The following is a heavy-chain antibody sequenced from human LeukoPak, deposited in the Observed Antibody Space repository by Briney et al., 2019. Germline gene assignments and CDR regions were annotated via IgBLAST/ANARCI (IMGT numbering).Heavy chain of an antibody. V-gene: IGHV1-8*01. D-gene: IGHD3-10*01. Sequence: ASVKVSCKASGYTFTSYDIKWVRQATGQGLEWMGWMNPNSGNTGYAQKFQGRVTMTRNTSISTAYMELSSLRSEDTAVYYCAREVGGYNWFDPWGQGTLVTVSS. CDR2: MNPNSGNT. CDR1: GYTFTSYD. CDR3: AREVGGYNWFDP. J-gene: IGHJ5*02.